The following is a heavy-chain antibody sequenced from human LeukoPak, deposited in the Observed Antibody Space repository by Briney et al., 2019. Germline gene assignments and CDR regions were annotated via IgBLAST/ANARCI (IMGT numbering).Heavy chain of an antibody. CDR3: ARLFIRDTAETGFDY. Sequence: TGGSLRLSCAASGFTFSSYSMNWVRQAPGKGLEWVSSISSSSSYIYYADSVKGRFTISRDNAKNSLYLQMNSLRAEDTAVYYCARLFIRDTAETGFDYWGQGPLVTVSS. D-gene: IGHD5-18*01. V-gene: IGHV3-21*01. CDR1: GFTFSSYS. CDR2: ISSSSSYI. J-gene: IGHJ4*02.